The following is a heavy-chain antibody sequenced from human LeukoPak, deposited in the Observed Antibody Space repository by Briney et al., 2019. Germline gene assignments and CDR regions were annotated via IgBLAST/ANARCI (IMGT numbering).Heavy chain of an antibody. CDR3: ARDQSSSSYYYYGMDV. J-gene: IGHJ6*02. Sequence: SETLSLTCTVSGDSISSYSWSWIRQTAGKGLEWIGRIYSSGSTTYNPSLRSRVTMSVDTSKNQFSLNLSSVTAADTAVYYCARDQSSSSYYYYGMDVWGQGTTVTASS. V-gene: IGHV4-4*07. CDR2: IYSSGST. D-gene: IGHD6-13*01. CDR1: GDSISSYS.